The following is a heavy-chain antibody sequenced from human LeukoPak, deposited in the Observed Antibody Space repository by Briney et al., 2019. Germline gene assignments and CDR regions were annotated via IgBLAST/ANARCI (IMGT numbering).Heavy chain of an antibody. CDR3: AGSFSGSGAFDV. D-gene: IGHD3-10*01. J-gene: IGHJ3*01. CDR2: IFYTGTT. CDR1: FGAITTYY. V-gene: IGHV4-59*01. Sequence: SETLSLTCSVSFGAITTYYWSWVRQPPGKELEWITFIFYTGTTNYNPSLRSRITTSLDASKSQFSLRLTSVTTADTAIYYCAGSFSGSGAFDVWGQGTTVSVSS.